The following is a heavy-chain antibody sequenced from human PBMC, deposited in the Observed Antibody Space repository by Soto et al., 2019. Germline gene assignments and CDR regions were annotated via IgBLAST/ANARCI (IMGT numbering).Heavy chain of an antibody. CDR3: ARDHLLRQHLERPLYYYGMDV. J-gene: IGHJ6*02. D-gene: IGHD6-13*01. CDR1: GYTFTDYY. V-gene: IGHV1-2*02. CDR2: INPNSGGT. Sequence: ASVKVSCKASGYTFTDYYLHWVRQAPGQGXEWMGWINPNSGGTDFAQNFLGRVTMTTDTSMSTAYMELGNLSFDDTAMYFCARDHLLRQHLERPLYYYGMDVWGQGTMVTVYS.